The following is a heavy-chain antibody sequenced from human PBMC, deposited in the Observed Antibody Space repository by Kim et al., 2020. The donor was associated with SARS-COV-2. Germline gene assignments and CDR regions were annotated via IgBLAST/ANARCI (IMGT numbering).Heavy chain of an antibody. J-gene: IGHJ4*02. D-gene: IGHD3-22*01. Sequence: GGSLRLSCTVSGFTLGDYAMSWFRQAPGKGLEWVTFIRSKANGATVEYAAAVKGRFTMSTDVSRGIAYLQMNRLQTDDTAMYYCTRDEGGARNWDNSGYSKNWGQGTLVTVSS. CDR1: GFTLGDYA. CDR2: IRSKANGATV. CDR3: TRDEGGARNWDNSGYSKN. V-gene: IGHV3-49*03.